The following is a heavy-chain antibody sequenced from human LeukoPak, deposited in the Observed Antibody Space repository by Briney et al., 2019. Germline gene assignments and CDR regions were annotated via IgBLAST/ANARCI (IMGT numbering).Heavy chain of an antibody. CDR3: ARGGSYSGNWFDP. V-gene: IGHV3-23*01. CDR1: GFTFSSSA. CDR2: ISASGGST. D-gene: IGHD1-26*01. J-gene: IGHJ5*02. Sequence: GGSLRLSCAASGFTFSSSAMSWVRQVPGKGLEWVSGISASGGSTYYADSVKGRFTISRDNSKNTLYLQMNSLRAEDTAVYYCARGGSYSGNWFDPWGQGTLVTVSS.